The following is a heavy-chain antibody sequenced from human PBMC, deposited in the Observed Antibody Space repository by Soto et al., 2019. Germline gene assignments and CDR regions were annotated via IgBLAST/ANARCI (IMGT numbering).Heavy chain of an antibody. J-gene: IGHJ6*02. CDR2: IIPMFNRT. Sequence: QVLLVQSGAQVKNPVSSLKVSCKASGGTFISYVYNWVRQAPGQGLEWMGGIIPMFNRTNFAENFQGRITITADESTTTAYMELSSLRSEDTSVYYCARWPTVSRPTYGMDVWGQGTTVTVSS. D-gene: IGHD4-4*01. V-gene: IGHV1-69*01. CDR3: ARWPTVSRPTYGMDV. CDR1: GGTFISYV.